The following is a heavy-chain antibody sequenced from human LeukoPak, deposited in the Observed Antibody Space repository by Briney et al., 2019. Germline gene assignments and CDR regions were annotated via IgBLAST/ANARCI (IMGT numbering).Heavy chain of an antibody. CDR3: ARVHLDYDFWSGYYKN. V-gene: IGHV3-74*01. Sequence: GGSLRISCAASGFIFSSYWMHWVRQAPGKGLVWVSHINSDGSSTTYADSVKGRFTISRDNAKNTLYLQMNSLRADDTAVYYCARVHLDYDFWSGYYKNWGQGTMVTVSS. J-gene: IGHJ3*01. D-gene: IGHD3-3*01. CDR1: GFIFSSYW. CDR2: INSDGSST.